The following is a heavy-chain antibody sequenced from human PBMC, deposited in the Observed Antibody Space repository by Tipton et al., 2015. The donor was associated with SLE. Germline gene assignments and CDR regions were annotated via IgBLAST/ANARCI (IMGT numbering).Heavy chain of an antibody. CDR1: GGTFSSYA. V-gene: IGHV1-69*01. D-gene: IGHD5/OR15-5a*01. J-gene: IGHJ4*02. Sequence: QLVQSGAEVKKPGSSVNVSCKASGGTFSSYAISWVRQAPGQGLEWMGGIIPIFGTANYAQKFQGRVTITADESTSTAFMELSSLRSEESDVYSCVSVGEPKPWDDDVYGYLPCYFDGCGRGSLFPVSS. CDR2: IIPIFGTA. CDR3: VSVGEPKPWDDDVYGYLPCYFDG.